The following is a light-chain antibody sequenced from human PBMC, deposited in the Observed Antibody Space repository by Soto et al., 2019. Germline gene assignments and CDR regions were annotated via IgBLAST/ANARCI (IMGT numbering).Light chain of an antibody. CDR3: QQYNDRPPIT. J-gene: IGKJ5*01. Sequence: ELVMTQSPVTLSASPGESATLSCMASQSVDNNVAWYQQKPGQAPRLLIVGSFARATGIPARFSGSGSGSEFTLTISGLQSEDFAVYYCQQYNDRPPITFGQGTRLEIK. CDR1: QSVDNN. V-gene: IGKV3-15*01. CDR2: GSF.